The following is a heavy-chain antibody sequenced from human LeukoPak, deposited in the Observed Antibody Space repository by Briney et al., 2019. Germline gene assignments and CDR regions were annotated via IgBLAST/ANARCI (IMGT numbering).Heavy chain of an antibody. Sequence: GGSLRLSCAASGFTFSSYGMHWVRQAPGKGLEWVAVISYDGSNKYYADSVKGRFTISRDNSKNTLYLQMNSLRAEDTAVYYCAKDIGPVVVIIHFFDYWGQGTLVTVSS. J-gene: IGHJ4*02. CDR2: ISYDGSNK. V-gene: IGHV3-30*18. D-gene: IGHD3-22*01. CDR3: AKDIGPVVVIIHFFDY. CDR1: GFTFSSYG.